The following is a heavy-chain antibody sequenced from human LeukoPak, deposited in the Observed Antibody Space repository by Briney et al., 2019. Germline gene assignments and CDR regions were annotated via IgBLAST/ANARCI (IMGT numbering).Heavy chain of an antibody. J-gene: IGHJ4*02. CDR1: GYTFTGYY. CDR3: ARLVCTSANCYAPSHLDY. V-gene: IGHV1-2*02. Sequence: GASVKVSCKASGYTFTGYYIHWVRQAPGQGLEWMGWINPNSGGTNYAQKFQGRVTLTRDASISTAYMELSTLTSDDTAVYYCARLVCTSANCYAPSHLDYWGQGILVTVSS. D-gene: IGHD2-2*01. CDR2: INPNSGGT.